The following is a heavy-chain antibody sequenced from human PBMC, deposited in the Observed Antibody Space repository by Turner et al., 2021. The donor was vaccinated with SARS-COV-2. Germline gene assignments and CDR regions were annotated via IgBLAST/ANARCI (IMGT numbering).Heavy chain of an antibody. CDR2: SYYSGST. J-gene: IGHJ4*02. CDR3: ARVLVYCSGVNCYPDY. D-gene: IGHD2-15*01. V-gene: IGHV4-30-4*01. Sequence: QVPLQESGPGLVKPSQTLSLTCSVSAGSISSDDYYWSWIRQPPGKGLEWIGNSYYSGSTYYNPSLKSRVTISVDTSKNQFSLRLISVTAADTAVYDCARVLVYCSGVNCYPDYWGQGTLVTVSS. CDR1: AGSISSDDYY.